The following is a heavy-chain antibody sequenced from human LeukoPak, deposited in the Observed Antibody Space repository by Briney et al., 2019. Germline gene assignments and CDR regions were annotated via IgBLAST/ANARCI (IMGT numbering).Heavy chain of an antibody. D-gene: IGHD3-22*01. CDR3: GIRDTSDYYVF. J-gene: IGHJ4*02. CDR2: TGSNGVT. V-gene: IGHV3-23*01. CDR1: GFTFRTYA. Sequence: GGSLRLSCTRSGFTFRTYAFSWVREAPGKGLEWVSATGSNGVTYYADSVKGRFTISRDNSKNALYLQMNGLRADDTAVYYCGIRDTSDYYVFWGQGTLVSVSS.